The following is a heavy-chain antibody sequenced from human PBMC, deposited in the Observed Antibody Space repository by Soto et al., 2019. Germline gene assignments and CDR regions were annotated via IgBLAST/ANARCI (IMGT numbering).Heavy chain of an antibody. Sequence: PGGSLRLSCAASGFTFSNYAMSWVRQAPGKGLEWVSGISGSGSTTYKADSVKGRFSISRDNSKNTLNLQMNSLRVEDTAVYYCAKYTDWTTPQSPDYRAQGTPVTVSS. CDR3: AKYTDWTTPQSPDY. CDR2: ISGSGSTT. CDR1: GFTFSNYA. D-gene: IGHD2-15*01. J-gene: IGHJ4*01. V-gene: IGHV3-23*01.